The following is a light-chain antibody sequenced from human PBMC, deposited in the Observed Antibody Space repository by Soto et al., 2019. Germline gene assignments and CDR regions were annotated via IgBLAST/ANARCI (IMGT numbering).Light chain of an antibody. CDR3: HQSHRSPRT. V-gene: IGKV1-39*01. CDR1: QTINIF. CDR2: SAS. J-gene: IGKJ1*01. Sequence: DIQLTQSPSSLSASVGDRVTITCRASQTINIFLNWYQQKPGKAPNLLIHSASTLASGVPSRFSGSGSGTDFTLTISGLQPDDFATDYCHQSHRSPRTFGQGTKVEI.